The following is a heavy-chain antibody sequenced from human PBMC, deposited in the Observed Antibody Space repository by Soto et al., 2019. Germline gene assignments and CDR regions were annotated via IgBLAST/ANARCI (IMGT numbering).Heavy chain of an antibody. V-gene: IGHV4-31*03. CDR1: GGSISSGSYY. D-gene: IGHD2-21*01. J-gene: IGHJ2*01. Sequence: QVQLQESGPGLLKPSETLSLTCTVSGGSISSGSYYWSWVRQHPGKGLEWIGYIYYTGSTYYDPSLKSRVTMSVDTSKNQFSLKLTSVTAADTAIYYCARDSRSLTADQWRAYFDLWGRSTLVTVSS. CDR2: IYYTGST. CDR3: ARDSRSLTADQWRAYFDL.